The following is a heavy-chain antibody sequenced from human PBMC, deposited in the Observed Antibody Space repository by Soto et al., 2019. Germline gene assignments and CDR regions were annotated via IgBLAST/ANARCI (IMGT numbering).Heavy chain of an antibody. CDR2: ISYDGSNK. CDR3: AKALRDGYNSGYFDY. J-gene: IGHJ4*02. Sequence: LRLSCAASGFTFSSYGMHWVRQAPGKGLEWVAVISYDGSNKYYADSVKGRFTISRDNSKNTLYLQMNSLRAEDTAVYYCAKALRDGYNSGYFDYWGQGTLVTVSS. D-gene: IGHD5-12*01. CDR1: GFTFSSYG. V-gene: IGHV3-30*18.